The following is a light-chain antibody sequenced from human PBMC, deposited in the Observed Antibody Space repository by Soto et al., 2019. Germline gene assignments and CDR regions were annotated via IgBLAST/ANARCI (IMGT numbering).Light chain of an antibody. CDR3: QQYNTWPPIT. Sequence: EIVMTQSPGTLSVSQGERVTLSCRDSQSVRSNVAWYQQQPGQAPRLLIYGASTRATGLPARFSGSGSGTDFTLTISSLQSEDFAVYYCQQYNTWPPITFGQGTRLEIK. CDR2: GAS. CDR1: QSVRSN. J-gene: IGKJ5*01. V-gene: IGKV3-15*01.